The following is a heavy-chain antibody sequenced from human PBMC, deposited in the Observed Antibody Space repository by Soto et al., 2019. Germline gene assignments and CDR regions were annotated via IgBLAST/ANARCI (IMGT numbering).Heavy chain of an antibody. Sequence: QVQFVQSGAEVKRPGASVTASCETSGSSFKTLTMYWVRQVPGQRLESQGWIDCGTGDTHYTEKFDDRVSFTMDLSAIEGYVELRSLGSEDAAKYYCAGGIQVTGLHYYAIDGWGPGTTVTVSS. D-gene: IGHD3-16*01. CDR2: IDCGTGDT. V-gene: IGHV1-3*01. CDR1: GSSFKTLT. CDR3: AGGIQVTGLHYYAIDG. J-gene: IGHJ6*02.